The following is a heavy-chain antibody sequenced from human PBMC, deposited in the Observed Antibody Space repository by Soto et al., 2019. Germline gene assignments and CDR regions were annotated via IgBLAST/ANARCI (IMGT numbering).Heavy chain of an antibody. J-gene: IGHJ5*02. CDR1: GGSISSDY. Sequence: QVQLQESGPGLVKPSETLSLTCTVSGGSISSDYWTWIRQPPGKGLEWIGHIHYSGSTNQNPSLVRRVTISVDTSKNQFSLKLSSVTAADTAAYYCARYGRGGKWFDAWGQGTLVTVSS. V-gene: IGHV4-59*01. D-gene: IGHD3-16*01. CDR3: ARYGRGGKWFDA. CDR2: IHYSGST.